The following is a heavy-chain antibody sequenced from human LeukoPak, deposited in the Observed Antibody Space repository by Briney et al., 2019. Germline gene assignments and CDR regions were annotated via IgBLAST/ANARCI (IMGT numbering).Heavy chain of an antibody. D-gene: IGHD5-12*01. CDR2: IYYSGST. V-gene: IGHV4-39*07. CDR3: ARGRGRYSGYPPYLDY. Sequence: SETLSLTCTVSGGSISSSSYYWGWIRQPPGKGLEWIGSIYYSGSTYYNPSLKSRVTISVDTSKNQFSLKLSSVTAADTAVYYCARGRGRYSGYPPYLDYWGQGTLVTVSS. J-gene: IGHJ4*02. CDR1: GGSISSSSYY.